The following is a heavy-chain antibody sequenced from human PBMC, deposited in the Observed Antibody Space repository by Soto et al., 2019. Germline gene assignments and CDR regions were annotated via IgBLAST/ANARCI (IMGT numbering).Heavy chain of an antibody. CDR3: ARDQWELPYYYYYGMDV. J-gene: IGHJ6*02. D-gene: IGHD1-26*01. CDR2: ISYDGSNK. CDR1: GFTFSSYA. Sequence: GGSLRLSCAASGFTFSSYAMHWVRQAPGKGLEWVAVISYDGSNKYYADSVKGRFTISRDNSKNTLYLQMNSLRAEDTAVYYCARDQWELPYYYYYGMDVWGQGTTVTVSS. V-gene: IGHV3-30-3*01.